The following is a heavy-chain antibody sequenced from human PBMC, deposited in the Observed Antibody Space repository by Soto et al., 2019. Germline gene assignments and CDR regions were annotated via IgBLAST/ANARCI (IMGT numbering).Heavy chain of an antibody. Sequence: EVQLLESGGGLVQPGGSLRLSCAASGFTFSNSAMYWVRLAPGKGLEWVSTIVNSGENTYYAGSVKGRFTISRDNSKSMLYLQMNSLGAEDTAVYFCASTVPLRYGDPSALDYWGQGTLVAVSS. V-gene: IGHV3-23*01. J-gene: IGHJ4*02. D-gene: IGHD4-17*01. CDR2: IVNSGENT. CDR3: ASTVPLRYGDPSALDY. CDR1: GFTFSNSA.